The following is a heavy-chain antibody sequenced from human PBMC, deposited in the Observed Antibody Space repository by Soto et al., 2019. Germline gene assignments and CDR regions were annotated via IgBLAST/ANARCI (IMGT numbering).Heavy chain of an antibody. CDR2: IIPIFGTA. CDR3: ARVGGGYQLLRHFDY. Sequence: QVQLVQSGAEVKKPGSSVKVSCKASGGTFSSYAISWVRQAPGQGLEWMGGIIPIFGTANYAQKFQGRVTITADESTSPAYLELSSLRSGDTAVYYCARVGGGYQLLRHFDYWGQGTLVTVSS. CDR1: GGTFSSYA. J-gene: IGHJ4*02. V-gene: IGHV1-69*12. D-gene: IGHD2-2*01.